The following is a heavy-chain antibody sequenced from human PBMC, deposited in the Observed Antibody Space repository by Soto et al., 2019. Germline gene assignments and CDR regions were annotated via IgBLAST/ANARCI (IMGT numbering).Heavy chain of an antibody. V-gene: IGHV1-69*02. J-gene: IGHJ6*02. D-gene: IGHD2-21*02. Sequence: QVQLVQSGAEAKKPGSSVKVSCRASGSTFSSYTVSWVRQAPGQGLEWMGRIIPVLGVTNYAPKFKGSVTITADKSKTTVYMELSSLRSGDKAIYYCARRRYCGADCYSKYYYGMDLWGQGTTVTVSS. CDR1: GSTFSSYT. CDR2: IIPVLGVT. CDR3: ARRRYCGADCYSKYYYGMDL.